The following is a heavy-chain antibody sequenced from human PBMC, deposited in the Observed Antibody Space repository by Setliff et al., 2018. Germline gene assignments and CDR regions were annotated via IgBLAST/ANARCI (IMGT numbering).Heavy chain of an antibody. D-gene: IGHD6-25*01. CDR1: GFIFSSYA. CDR2: LNDVGHNT. Sequence: GGSLRLSCAASGFIFSSYAMSWVRQAPGKGLEWVSGLNDVGHNTYYADSVKGRFTISRDNSKNTLYLQMNSLRAEDAAVYYCAKHVLSSGWPNDAFDFWGQGTMVTVSS. J-gene: IGHJ3*01. V-gene: IGHV3-23*01. CDR3: AKHVLSSGWPNDAFDF.